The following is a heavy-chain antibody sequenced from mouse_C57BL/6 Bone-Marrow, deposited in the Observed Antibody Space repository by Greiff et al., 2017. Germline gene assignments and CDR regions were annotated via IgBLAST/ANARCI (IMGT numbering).Heavy chain of an antibody. V-gene: IGHV1-54*01. CDR3: ASTKYGCFDF. J-gene: IGHJ1*03. CDR2: INPGSGGT. Sequence: VQLQQSGAELVRPGTSVKVSCKASGYAFTNYLIEWVKQRPGQGLEWIGVINPGSGGTNYNEKFKGKATLTADKSSSTAYMQLSSLTSEDSAVYFCASTKYGCFDFWGTGTTLTVSS. CDR1: GYAFTNYL. D-gene: IGHD2-12*01.